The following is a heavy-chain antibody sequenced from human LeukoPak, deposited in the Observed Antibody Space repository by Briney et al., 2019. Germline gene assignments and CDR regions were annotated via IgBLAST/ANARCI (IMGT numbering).Heavy chain of an antibody. CDR3: ARVDIGY. CDR1: GYSFTDNY. Sequence: ASVKVSCKASGYSFTDNYMHWVRQAPGQGLEWMGRINTNSGGTNHAQRFQGRVTMTRDTSISTVYMELRRLRSDDTAVYYCARVDIGYWGQGTLVTVSS. J-gene: IGHJ4*02. V-gene: IGHV1-2*06. D-gene: IGHD5-12*01. CDR2: INTNSGGT.